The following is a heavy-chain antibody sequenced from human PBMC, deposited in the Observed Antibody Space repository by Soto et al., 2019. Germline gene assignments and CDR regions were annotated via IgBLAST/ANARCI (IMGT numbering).Heavy chain of an antibody. CDR3: ARVPPDYSTSYYYYFLDV. Sequence: QVQLQESGPGLVKPSQTLSLTCTVSGGSITNGDYYWSWIRQPPGKGLEWIGYIYYSGTTYFNPSRKSRVTISEDTSKTQFSMKLSSVTAADTAVYYCARVPPDYSTSYYYYFLDVWGQGTTVTVSS. CDR1: GGSITNGDYY. CDR2: IYYSGTT. D-gene: IGHD3-9*01. J-gene: IGHJ6*02. V-gene: IGHV4-30-4*01.